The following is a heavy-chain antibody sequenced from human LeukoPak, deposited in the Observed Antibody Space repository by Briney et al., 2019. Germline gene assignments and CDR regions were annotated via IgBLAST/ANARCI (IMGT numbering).Heavy chain of an antibody. V-gene: IGHV3-23*01. CDR1: GFTFSNYA. Sequence: HAGGSLRLSCAASGFTFSNYAMSWVRQAPGKGLEWVSIIGYRGGSIYYAHSVQGRFTISRDNSKNTLSLQMDGLRPEDTAVYYCAKSWGYTRPYYNYMDVWGKGTTVTVSS. CDR3: AKSWGYTRPYYNYMDV. J-gene: IGHJ6*03. D-gene: IGHD3-16*02. CDR2: IGYRGGSI.